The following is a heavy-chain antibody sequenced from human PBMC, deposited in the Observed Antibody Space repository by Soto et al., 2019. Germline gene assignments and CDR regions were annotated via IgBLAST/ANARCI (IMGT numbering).Heavy chain of an antibody. Sequence: PSETLSLTCTVSGGSISSYYWSWIRQPPGKGLEWIGYIYYSGSTNYNPSLKSRVTISVDTSKNQFSLKLSSVTAADTAVYYCARGFTGISPYYYHYGMDVWGQGTTVTVSS. J-gene: IGHJ6*02. CDR2: IYYSGST. V-gene: IGHV4-59*01. D-gene: IGHD3-3*02. CDR3: ARGFTGISPYYYHYGMDV. CDR1: GGSISSYY.